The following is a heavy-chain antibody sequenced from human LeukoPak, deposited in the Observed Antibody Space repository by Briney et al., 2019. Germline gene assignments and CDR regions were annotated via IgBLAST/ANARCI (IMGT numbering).Heavy chain of an antibody. J-gene: IGHJ6*02. D-gene: IGHD2-2*01. CDR2: IYYSGST. Sequence: SETLSLTCGVYDGSFSGYYWGWIRQPPGKGLEWIGSIYYSGSTYYNPSLKSRVTISLDTSKNQFSLKLSSVTAADTAVYYCARDAGHQLSRRNYYAMDVWGQGTTVTVSS. V-gene: IGHV4-34*11. CDR3: ARDAGHQLSRRNYYAMDV. CDR1: DGSFSGYY.